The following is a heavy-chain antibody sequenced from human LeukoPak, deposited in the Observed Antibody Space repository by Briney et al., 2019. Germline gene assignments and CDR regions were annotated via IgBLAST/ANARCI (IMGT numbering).Heavy chain of an antibody. CDR3: ARLGELYPHAFDI. Sequence: ASVKVSCKASGYTFTGYYMHWVRQAPGQGLEWMGWINPNSGGTNYAQKFQGRVTMTRDTSISTAYMELSRLRSEDTAVYYCARLGELYPHAFDIWGQGTMVTVSS. J-gene: IGHJ3*02. CDR1: GYTFTGYY. V-gene: IGHV1-2*02. CDR2: INPNSGGT. D-gene: IGHD3-16*01.